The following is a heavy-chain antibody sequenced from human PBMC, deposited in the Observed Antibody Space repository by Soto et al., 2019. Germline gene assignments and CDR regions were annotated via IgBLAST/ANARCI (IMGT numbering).Heavy chain of an antibody. CDR3: ARGWGIAAPGPNWFDP. V-gene: IGHV1-2*02. CDR2: INPNSGGA. Sequence: RASVKVSCKASGYSLSGYYLHWVRQAPGQGPEWMGWINPNSGGAKYVQKFQGRVTMTRDTSISTVYLELSRLRSADTAVYYCARGWGIAAPGPNWFDPWGQGTLVTVSS. CDR1: GYSLSGYY. D-gene: IGHD6-13*01. J-gene: IGHJ5*02.